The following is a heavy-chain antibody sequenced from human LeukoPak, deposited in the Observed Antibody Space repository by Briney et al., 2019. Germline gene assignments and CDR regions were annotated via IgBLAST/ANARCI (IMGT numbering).Heavy chain of an antibody. D-gene: IGHD1-26*01. J-gene: IGHJ4*02. Sequence: QPGGSLRLSCAASGFISSSYWMSCVRQAPGKGLEWVSTISGSGGTTYYADSVRGRFTISRDNSKNTVYLQMNSLRAEDTAIYYCAKPTLLSGSYSAFDYWGPGTLVTVSS. CDR1: GFISSSYW. V-gene: IGHV3-23*01. CDR3: AKPTLLSGSYSAFDY. CDR2: ISGSGGTT.